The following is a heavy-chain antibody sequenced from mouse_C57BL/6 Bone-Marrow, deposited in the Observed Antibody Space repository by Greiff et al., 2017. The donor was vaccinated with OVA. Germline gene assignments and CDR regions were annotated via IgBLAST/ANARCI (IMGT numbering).Heavy chain of an antibody. CDR3: ARGDWDLDY. Sequence: VKLVESGAELVRPGASVKLSCKASGYTFTDYYINWVKQRPGQGLEWIARIYPGSGNTYYNEKFKGKATLTAEKSSSTAYMQLSSLTSEDSAVYFCARGDWDLDYWGQGTTLTVSS. J-gene: IGHJ2*01. D-gene: IGHD4-1*01. V-gene: IGHV1-76*01. CDR1: GYTFTDYY. CDR2: IYPGSGNT.